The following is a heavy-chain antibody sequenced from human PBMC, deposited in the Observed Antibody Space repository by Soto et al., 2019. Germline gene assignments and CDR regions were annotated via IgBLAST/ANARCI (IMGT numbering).Heavy chain of an antibody. CDR3: AHRPRGYSYNFDY. CDR1: GFSLTTRGVG. D-gene: IGHD5-18*01. CDR2: IYWDDDE. J-gene: IGHJ4*02. Sequence: QITLKESGPTLVKPTQTLTLTCTFSGFSLTTRGVGVGWIRQPPGKALEWLALIYWDDDEGYSPSLKSRLTITKDTAKIQVLLTVTNMDPVDTATYYCAHRPRGYSYNFDYWGQGTLVTVSS. V-gene: IGHV2-5*02.